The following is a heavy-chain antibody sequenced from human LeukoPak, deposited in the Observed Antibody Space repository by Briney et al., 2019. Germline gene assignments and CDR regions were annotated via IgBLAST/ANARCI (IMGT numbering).Heavy chain of an antibody. J-gene: IGHJ4*02. D-gene: IGHD4-17*01. CDR3: AKDPGPTTATHFDY. Sequence: GGSLRLSCAASGFTFSNYAMSWVRQAPGKGLEWVSAISGSGGSTYYADSVKGRFTISRDNSKNTLYLQMNSLRAEDTAVYYCAKDPGPTTATHFDYWGQGTLVTVSS. CDR2: ISGSGGST. CDR1: GFTFSNYA. V-gene: IGHV3-23*01.